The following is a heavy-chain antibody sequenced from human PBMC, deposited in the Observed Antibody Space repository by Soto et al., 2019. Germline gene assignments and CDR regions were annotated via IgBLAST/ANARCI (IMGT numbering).Heavy chain of an antibody. Sequence: SETLSLTCTVSGGSIRSGDYYWTWIRQPPGKGLEWIGYVFHTGTAYYYNPSLKRRVNMSIDASKNQFSLKLNSVTAADTAIYYCVRDSVRFGPAFDSWGQGTQVTVSS. CDR3: VRDSVRFGPAFDS. CDR2: VFHTGTAY. CDR1: GGSIRSGDYY. D-gene: IGHD3-3*01. J-gene: IGHJ4*02. V-gene: IGHV4-30-4*01.